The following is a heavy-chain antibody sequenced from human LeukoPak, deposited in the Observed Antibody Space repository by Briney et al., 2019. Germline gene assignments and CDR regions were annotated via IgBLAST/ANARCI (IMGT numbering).Heavy chain of an antibody. CDR2: ISGSGGST. CDR3: ATRYYDFWSGYSYHFDY. V-gene: IGHV3-23*01. CDR1: GFTFSSYA. J-gene: IGHJ4*02. Sequence: GGSLRLSCAASGFTFSSYAMSWVRQAPGKGLEWVSAISGSGGSTYYADSVRGRFTISRDNSKNTLYLQMNGLRAEDTAVYYCATRYYDFWSGYSYHFDYWGQGTLVTVSS. D-gene: IGHD3-3*01.